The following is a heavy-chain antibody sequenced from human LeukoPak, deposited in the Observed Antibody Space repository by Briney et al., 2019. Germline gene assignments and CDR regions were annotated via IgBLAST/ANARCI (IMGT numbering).Heavy chain of an antibody. Sequence: PGTSLRLSCAASGFTFRSYVMHWVRQAPGKGLEWVALIWSDGTNQYYADSVKGRFTISRDNSKNTLYLQINSLRAEDTAVYYCARDVSGSDGYFDYWGQGTLVTVSS. V-gene: IGHV3-33*01. CDR3: ARDVSGSDGYFDY. CDR1: GFTFRSYV. CDR2: IWSDGTNQ. D-gene: IGHD1-26*01. J-gene: IGHJ4*02.